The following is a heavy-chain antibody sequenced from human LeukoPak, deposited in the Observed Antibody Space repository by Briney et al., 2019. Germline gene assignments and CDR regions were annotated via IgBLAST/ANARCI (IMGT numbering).Heavy chain of an antibody. CDR3: ARGVSRGYYDSSGYWNY. CDR2: IKQDGSEK. D-gene: IGHD3-22*01. J-gene: IGHJ4*02. Sequence: PPGGSLRLSCAASGFTFSSYRMSWVRQAPGKGLEWVANIKQDGSEKYYVDSVKGRFTISRDNAKNSLYLQMNSLRAEDTAVYYCARGVSRGYYDSSGYWNYWGQGTLVTVSS. V-gene: IGHV3-7*01. CDR1: GFTFSSYR.